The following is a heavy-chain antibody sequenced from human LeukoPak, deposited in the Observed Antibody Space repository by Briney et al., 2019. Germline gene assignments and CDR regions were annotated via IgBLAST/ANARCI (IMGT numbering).Heavy chain of an antibody. CDR3: ASRRTAYCGGDCPEGY. CDR1: GFTFTSSA. CDR2: IVVGSGNT. V-gene: IGHV1-58*02. Sequence: GTSVKVSCKASGFTFTSSAMQWVRQARGQRLEWIGWIVVGSGNTNYAQKFQERVTITRDMSTSTAYMELSSLRSEDTAVYYCASRRTAYCGGDCPEGYWGQGTLVTVSS. J-gene: IGHJ4*02. D-gene: IGHD2-21*02.